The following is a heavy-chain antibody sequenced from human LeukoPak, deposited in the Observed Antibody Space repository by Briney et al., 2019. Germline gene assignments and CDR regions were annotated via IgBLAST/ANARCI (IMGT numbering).Heavy chain of an antibody. CDR2: IYSGGST. Sequence: GGSLILSCAGSGFTFNNAWMSWVRQAPGKGLEWVSVIYSGGSTYYADSVKGRFTISRDNSKNTLYLQMNSLRAEDTAVYYCARVVGDQDYWGQGTLVTVSS. CDR3: ARVVGDQDY. J-gene: IGHJ4*02. V-gene: IGHV3-66*01. CDR1: GFTFNNAW. D-gene: IGHD4-17*01.